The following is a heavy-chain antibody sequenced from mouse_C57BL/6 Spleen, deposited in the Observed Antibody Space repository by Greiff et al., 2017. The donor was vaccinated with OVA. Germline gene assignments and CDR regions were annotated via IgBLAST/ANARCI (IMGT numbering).Heavy chain of an antibody. V-gene: IGHV1-64*01. CDR2: IHPNSGST. CDR1: GYTFTSYW. Sequence: QVHVKQSGAELVKPGASVKLSCKASGYTFTSYWMHWVKQRPGQGLEWIGMIHPNSGSTNYNEKFKSKATLTVDKSSSTAYMQLSSLTSEDSAVYYCARGTTIVAYYYAMDYWGQGTSVTVSS. D-gene: IGHD1-1*01. CDR3: ARGTTIVAYYYAMDY. J-gene: IGHJ4*01.